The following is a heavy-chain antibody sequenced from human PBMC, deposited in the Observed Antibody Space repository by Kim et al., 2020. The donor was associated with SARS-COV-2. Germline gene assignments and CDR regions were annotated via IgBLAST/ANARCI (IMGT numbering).Heavy chain of an antibody. CDR3: ARERHYGSRCHYNHYG. CDR2: INYSGST. J-gene: IGHJ6*01. CDR1: GGSISSCCYY. V-gene: IGHV4-31*03. D-gene: IGHD3-10*01. Sequence: SETLSLTCTVSGGSISSCCYYWIWIRQRPGKGLDWIGYINYSGSTYYNPSRKSRVTISVYKYKNQLYLKPVSVTAADADDYYCARERHYGSRCHYNHYG.